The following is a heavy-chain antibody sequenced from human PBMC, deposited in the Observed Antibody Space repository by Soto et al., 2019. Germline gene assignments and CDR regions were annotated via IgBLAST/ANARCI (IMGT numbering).Heavy chain of an antibody. CDR3: ARVFPQIYDFWSGYWGYWFDP. CDR1: GGSISSGDYY. V-gene: IGHV4-30-4*01. D-gene: IGHD3-3*01. CDR2: IYYSGST. J-gene: IGHJ5*02. Sequence: SETLSLTCTVSGGSISSGDYYWSWIRQPPGKGLEWIGYIYYSGSTYYNPSLKSRVTISVDTSKNQFSLKLSSVTAADTAVYYCARVFPQIYDFWSGYWGYWFDPWGQGTLVTVSS.